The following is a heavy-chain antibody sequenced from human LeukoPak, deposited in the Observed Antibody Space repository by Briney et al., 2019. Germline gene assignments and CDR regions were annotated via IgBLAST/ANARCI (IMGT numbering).Heavy chain of an antibody. CDR2: INPNSGGT. CDR1: GYTFTGYY. V-gene: IGHV1-2*02. J-gene: IGHJ5*02. CDR3: ARSLYCSSTSCYRLDP. D-gene: IGHD2-2*02. Sequence: ASVKVSCKASGYTFTGYYMHWVRQAPGQGLEWMGWINPNSGGTNYAQKFQGRVTMTRDTSISTAYMELSRLRSDDTAVYYCARSLYCSSTSCYRLDPWGQGTLVTASS.